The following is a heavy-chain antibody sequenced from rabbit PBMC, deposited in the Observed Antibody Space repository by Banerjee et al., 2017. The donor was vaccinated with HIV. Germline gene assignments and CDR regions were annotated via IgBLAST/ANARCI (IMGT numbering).Heavy chain of an antibody. D-gene: IGHD4-2*01. CDR3: ARGGYAGGDGYDL. V-gene: IGHV1S45*01. CDR2: IYTGSSGST. CDR1: GIDFSSYYY. J-gene: IGHJ3*01. Sequence: QQQLEESGGGLVKPGGTLTLTCKASGIDFSSYYYMCWVRQAPGKGLEWIACIYTGSSGSTYYASWAKGRFTISKTSSTTVTLQMTSLTAADTATYFCARGGYAGGDGYDLWGQGTLVTVS.